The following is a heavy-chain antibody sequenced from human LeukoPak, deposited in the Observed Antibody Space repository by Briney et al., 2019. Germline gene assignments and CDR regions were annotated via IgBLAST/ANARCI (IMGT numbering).Heavy chain of an antibody. CDR1: VYTLTELS. D-gene: IGHD6-13*01. CDR3: ATSETARYSSSWYPGT. V-gene: IGHV1-24*01. CDR2: FDPEDGET. Sequence: ASVKVSCKVSVYTLTELSMHWVRQAPGKGLEWMGGFDPEDGETIYAQKFQGRVTMTEDTSTDTAYMELSSLRSEDTAVYYCATSETARYSSSWYPGTWGQGTLVTVFS. J-gene: IGHJ5*02.